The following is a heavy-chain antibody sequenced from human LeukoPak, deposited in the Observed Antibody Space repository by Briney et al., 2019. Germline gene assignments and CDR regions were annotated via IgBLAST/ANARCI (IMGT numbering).Heavy chain of an antibody. J-gene: IGHJ6*03. D-gene: IGHD2-2*01. Sequence: ASVKVSCKASGYTFTSYYMHWVRQAPGQGLEWMGGIIPIFGTANYAQKFQGRVTITADESTSTAYMELSSLRSEDTAVYYCARVVLPANGSGYYHYYYMDVWGKGTTVTISS. CDR3: ARVVLPANGSGYYHYYYMDV. CDR1: GYTFTSYY. CDR2: IIPIFGTA. V-gene: IGHV1-69*13.